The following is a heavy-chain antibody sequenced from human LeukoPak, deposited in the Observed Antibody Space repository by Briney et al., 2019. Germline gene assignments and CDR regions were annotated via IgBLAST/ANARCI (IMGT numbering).Heavy chain of an antibody. Sequence: SETLSLTCTVSGGSISSGDYYWSWIRQPPGKGLEWFGYIYYSGSTYYNPSLKSRVTLSVDTSKNQFSLKLSSVTAADTAVYYCARSSLYSSRWFFDYWGQGTLVTVSS. V-gene: IGHV4-30-4*08. CDR2: IYYSGST. D-gene: IGHD6-13*01. CDR1: GGSISSGDYY. J-gene: IGHJ4*02. CDR3: ARSSLYSSRWFFDY.